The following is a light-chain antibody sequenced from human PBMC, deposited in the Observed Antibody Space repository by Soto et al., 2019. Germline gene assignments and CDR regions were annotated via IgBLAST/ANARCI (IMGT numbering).Light chain of an antibody. CDR1: QSISSN. CDR3: QQYNNWPFT. CDR2: GAS. V-gene: IGKV3-15*01. Sequence: ERVMTQSPATLSVSPGERATLSCRASQSISSNLAWYQQKPGQVPRLLIYGASTRATGIPARFSGSGSGTEFTLTISSLQSEDFAVYYCQQYNNWPFTFGPGTKVDIK. J-gene: IGKJ3*01.